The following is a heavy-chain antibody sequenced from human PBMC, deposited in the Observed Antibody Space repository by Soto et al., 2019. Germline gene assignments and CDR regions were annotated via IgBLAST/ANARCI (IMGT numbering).Heavy chain of an antibody. CDR2: IIPSRGIA. CDR3: ARVPLMVRGVITAFFYY. J-gene: IGHJ4*02. Sequence: SVKVSCKASGGTFSSYTISWVRQAPGQGLEWMGRIIPSRGIANYAQKFQGRVTMTTDKSTSTVYMELSSLRSEDTAVYYCARVPLMVRGVITAFFYYWGQGTLVTVSS. CDR1: GGTFSSYT. V-gene: IGHV1-69*02. D-gene: IGHD3-10*01.